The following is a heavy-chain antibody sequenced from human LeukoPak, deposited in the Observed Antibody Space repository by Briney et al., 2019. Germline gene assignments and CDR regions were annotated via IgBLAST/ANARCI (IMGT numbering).Heavy chain of an antibody. J-gene: IGHJ3*02. D-gene: IGHD6-19*01. Sequence: PSETLSLTCTVSGGSISSSSYYWGWIRQPAGKGLEWIGRIYSSGSSKFNPSLKSRVTISIDTSKNQFSLNLSSVTAADTAVYYCARDMTGSGWNDAFDIWGQGTMVTVSS. CDR1: GGSISSSSYY. CDR2: IYSSGSS. V-gene: IGHV4-61*02. CDR3: ARDMTGSGWNDAFDI.